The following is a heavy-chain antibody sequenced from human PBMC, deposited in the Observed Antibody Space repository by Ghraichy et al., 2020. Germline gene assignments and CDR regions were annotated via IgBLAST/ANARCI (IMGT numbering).Heavy chain of an antibody. CDR3: ARGRGFLEWLHY. CDR2: INHSGST. D-gene: IGHD3-3*01. J-gene: IGHJ4*02. CDR1: GGSFSGYY. V-gene: IGHV4-34*01. Sequence: SETLSLTCAVYGGSFSGYYWSWIRQPPGKGLEWIGEINHSGSTNYNPSLKSRVTISVDTSKNQFSLKLSSVTAADTAVYYCARGRGFLEWLHYWGQGTLVTVSS.